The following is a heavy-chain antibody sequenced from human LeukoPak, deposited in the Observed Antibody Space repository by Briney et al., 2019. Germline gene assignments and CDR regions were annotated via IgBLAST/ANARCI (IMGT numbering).Heavy chain of an antibody. Sequence: SETLSLTCTVSGGSISSSSYYWGWIRQPPGKGLEWIGSIYYSGSTYYNPSLKSRVTISVDTSKNQFSLKLSSVTAADTAVYYCARGNGGPSQYWGQGTLVTVSS. V-gene: IGHV4-39*01. CDR1: GGSISSSSYY. CDR2: IYYSGST. CDR3: ARGNGGPSQY. J-gene: IGHJ4*02. D-gene: IGHD4-23*01.